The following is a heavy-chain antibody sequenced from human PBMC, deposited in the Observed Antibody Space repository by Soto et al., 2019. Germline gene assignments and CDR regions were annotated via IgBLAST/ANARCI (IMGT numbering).Heavy chain of an antibody. D-gene: IGHD6-13*01. CDR1: GFTFRSYA. J-gene: IGHJ4*02. V-gene: IGHV3-30*01. CDR3: ARGDSNSWSDY. Sequence: QVQLVESGGGVVQPGRSLRLSCAASGFTFRSYAMDWVRQAPGKGLEWVAVISYDGTNKYYADSVKGRFTISRDNSKNTLSLQMNRLRAEDTAVYYCARGDSNSWSDYWGQGTLFTVSS. CDR2: ISYDGTNK.